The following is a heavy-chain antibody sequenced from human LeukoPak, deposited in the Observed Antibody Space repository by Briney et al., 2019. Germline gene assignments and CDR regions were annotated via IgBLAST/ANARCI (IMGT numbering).Heavy chain of an antibody. Sequence: GGSLRLSCAASGFTFSSYAMSWVRQAPGKGLEWVSVIYSGGSTYYADSVKGRFTISRDNSKNTLYLQMNSLRAEDTAVYYCARGSAARSFDYWGQGTLVTVSS. CDR1: GFTFSSYA. D-gene: IGHD6-6*01. V-gene: IGHV3-53*01. CDR2: IYSGGST. J-gene: IGHJ4*02. CDR3: ARGSAARSFDY.